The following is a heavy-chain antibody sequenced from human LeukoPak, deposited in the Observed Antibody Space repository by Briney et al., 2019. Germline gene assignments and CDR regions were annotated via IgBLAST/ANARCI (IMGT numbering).Heavy chain of an antibody. CDR2: VYYSGST. D-gene: IGHD6-19*01. V-gene: IGHV4-39*07. CDR1: GGSISSSSYY. CDR3: ARVGSGWYWYFDL. Sequence: SETLSLTCTVSGGSISSSSYYWGWIRQPPGKGLECIGSVYYSGSTYYNPSLKSRVTISVDTSKNQFSLKLSSVTAADTAVYYCARVGSGWYWYFDLWGRGTLVTVSS. J-gene: IGHJ2*01.